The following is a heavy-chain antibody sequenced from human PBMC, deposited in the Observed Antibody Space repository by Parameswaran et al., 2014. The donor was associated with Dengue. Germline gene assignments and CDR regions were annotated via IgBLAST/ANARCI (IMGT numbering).Heavy chain of an antibody. V-gene: IGHV1-46*01. D-gene: IGHD1-14*01. CDR2: INPSGGST. Sequence: MPGVRQMPGKGLEWMGIINPSGGSTSYAQKFQGRVTMTRDTSTSTVYMELSSLRSEDTAVYYCARWMRSVDSHRQGGYYYGMDVWGQGTTVTVSS. CDR3: ARWMRSVDSHRQGGYYYGMDV. J-gene: IGHJ6*02.